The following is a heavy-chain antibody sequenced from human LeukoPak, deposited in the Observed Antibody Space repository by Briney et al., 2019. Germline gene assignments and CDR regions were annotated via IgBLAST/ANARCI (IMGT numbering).Heavy chain of an antibody. CDR2: ISGSGGST. CDR3: ARGDDIVVVPAAGFDY. CDR1: GFPFSSYA. D-gene: IGHD2-2*01. J-gene: IGHJ4*02. Sequence: GGSLRLSCAASGFPFSSYAMSWVRQAPGKGLEWVSGISGSGGSTYYADSVKGRFTISRDKSKNTVYLQVNSLRAEDTAVYYCARGDDIVVVPAAGFDYWGQGTLVTVSS. V-gene: IGHV3-23*01.